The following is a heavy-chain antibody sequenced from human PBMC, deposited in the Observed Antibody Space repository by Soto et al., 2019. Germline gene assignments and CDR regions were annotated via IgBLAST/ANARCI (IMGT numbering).Heavy chain of an antibody. CDR1: GFTFSSYG. Sequence: GGSLRLSCAASGFTFSSYGMHWVRQAPGKGLEWVAVIWYDGSNKYYADSVKGRFTISRDTSKSTLYLQMNSLRAEDTAVYHCARDLGHFSGSGSYFDYWGQGTLVTVSS. CDR2: IWYDGSNK. CDR3: ARDLGHFSGSGSYFDY. D-gene: IGHD3-10*01. V-gene: IGHV3-33*01. J-gene: IGHJ4*02.